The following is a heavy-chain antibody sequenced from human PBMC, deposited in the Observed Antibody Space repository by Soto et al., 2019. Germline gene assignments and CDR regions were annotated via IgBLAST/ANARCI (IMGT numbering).Heavy chain of an antibody. Sequence: PGGSLRLSCAASGFTFSDYYMDWVRQTPGKGLEWVGRIRNKTDGGTTDYAAPVKGRFTISRDDSKNTLYLQMNSLKTEDTAVYYCTTVTPAVDYYYYYGMDVWGQGTTVTVSS. J-gene: IGHJ6*02. CDR3: TTVTPAVDYYYYYGMDV. V-gene: IGHV3-15*01. CDR1: GFTFSDYY. CDR2: IRNKTDGGTT.